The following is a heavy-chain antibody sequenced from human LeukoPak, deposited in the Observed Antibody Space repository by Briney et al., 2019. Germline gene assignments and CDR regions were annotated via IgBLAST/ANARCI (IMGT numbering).Heavy chain of an antibody. Sequence: EASVKVSCKASGYTFTGYYMHWVRQAPGQGLEWMGWINPNSGGTNYAQKFQGRVTMTRDTSISTAYMELSRLRSDDTAVYYCARVDCSSTSCYFWFDPWGQGTLVTVSS. J-gene: IGHJ5*02. CDR3: ARVDCSSTSCYFWFDP. V-gene: IGHV1-2*02. CDR1: GYTFTGYY. CDR2: INPNSGGT. D-gene: IGHD2-2*01.